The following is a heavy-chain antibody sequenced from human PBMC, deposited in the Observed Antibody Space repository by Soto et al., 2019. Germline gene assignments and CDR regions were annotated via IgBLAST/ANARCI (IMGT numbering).Heavy chain of an antibody. J-gene: IGHJ6*02. Sequence: ASVKVSCKASGYTFTSYGISWVRQAPGQGLEWMGWISAYNGNTNYAQKLQGRVTMTTDTSTSTAYMELRSLRSDDTAVYYCARRRLGGLSLLGRYYYYGMDVWGQGTTVTVSS. CDR3: ARRRLGGLSLLGRYYYYGMDV. V-gene: IGHV1-18*04. D-gene: IGHD3-16*02. CDR1: GYTFTSYG. CDR2: ISAYNGNT.